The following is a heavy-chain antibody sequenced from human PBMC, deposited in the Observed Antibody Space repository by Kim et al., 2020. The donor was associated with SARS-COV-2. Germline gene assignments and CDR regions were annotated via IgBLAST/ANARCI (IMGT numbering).Heavy chain of an antibody. CDR1: GFRFSDYT. V-gene: IGHV3-23*05. Sequence: GGSLRLSCAASGFRFSDYTLNWVRQAPGKGLEWVSTIDDSESTHYADSVAGRFTISRDNSKNTVYLLLSSLRAEDTATYHCATRLREHFDYWGLGALVTVSS. CDR2: IDDSEST. CDR3: ATRLREHFDY. J-gene: IGHJ4*02. D-gene: IGHD3-3*01.